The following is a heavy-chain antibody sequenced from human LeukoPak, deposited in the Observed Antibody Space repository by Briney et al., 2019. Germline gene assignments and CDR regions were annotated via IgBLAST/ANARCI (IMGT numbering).Heavy chain of an antibody. CDR2: IYAGGGT. D-gene: IGHD2-15*01. CDR3: SRDVDCTGGSCYSVY. J-gene: IGHJ4*02. Sequence: PGGSLRLSCAASGFTVSSNYMSWVRRAPGKGLEWVSVIYAGGGTYYADSVKGRFTISRDSSKNALYLQMNSLRAEDTAVYYCSRDVDCTGGSCYSVYWGQGTLVTVSS. CDR1: GFTVSSNY. V-gene: IGHV3-66*01.